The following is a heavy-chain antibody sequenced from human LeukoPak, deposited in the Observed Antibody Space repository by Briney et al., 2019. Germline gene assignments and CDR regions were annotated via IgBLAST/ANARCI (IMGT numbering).Heavy chain of an antibody. Sequence: GGSLRLSCAASGFTFDDHGMTWVRQAPGKGLEWVSGINWNGDSTGYADSVKGRFTISRGNAKDSLYLQMNSLRAEDTALYYCAKNLGSGWFFPFDSWGQGTLVTVSS. J-gene: IGHJ4*02. CDR2: INWNGDST. CDR1: GFTFDDHG. CDR3: AKNLGSGWFFPFDS. V-gene: IGHV3-20*04. D-gene: IGHD6-19*01.